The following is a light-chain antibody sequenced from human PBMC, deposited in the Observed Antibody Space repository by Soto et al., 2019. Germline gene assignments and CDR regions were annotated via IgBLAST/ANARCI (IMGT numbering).Light chain of an antibody. J-gene: IGKJ2*01. V-gene: IGKV3-15*01. CDR1: QSVTSN. CDR3: KQYHDWYA. Sequence: DIVMTQSPPTLSVSPGDSATLSCRASQSVTSNLALYQQKPGQPPRLLIYDADTRATGVPARFSGSGSGTEFALTISSLQSEDSAVYFCKQYHDWYAFGQGTKLEI. CDR2: DAD.